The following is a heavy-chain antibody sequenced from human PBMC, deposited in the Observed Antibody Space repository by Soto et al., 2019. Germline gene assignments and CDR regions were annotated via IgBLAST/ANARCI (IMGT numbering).Heavy chain of an antibody. CDR3: ARGRVIGVATIATDFDY. CDR1: GGSISSGDYY. Sequence: QVQLQESGPGLVKPSQTLSLTCTVSGGSISSGDYYWSWIRQPPGKGLEWIGYIYYSGSTYYNPSLKSRVTISVDTSKNQFSLKLSSVTAADTAVYYCARGRVIGVATIATDFDYWGQGTLVTVSS. J-gene: IGHJ4*02. CDR2: IYYSGST. V-gene: IGHV4-30-4*01. D-gene: IGHD5-12*01.